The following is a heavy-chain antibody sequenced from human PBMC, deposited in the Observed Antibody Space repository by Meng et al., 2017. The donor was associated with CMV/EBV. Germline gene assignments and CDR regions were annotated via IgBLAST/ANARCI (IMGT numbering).Heavy chain of an antibody. CDR1: GFTFSSYW. CDR3: ARGRLGGSFDY. CDR2: INSDGSST. Sequence: GESLKISCAASGFTFSSYWMHWVRQAPGKGLVWVSRINSDGSSTSYADSVKGRFTISRDNAKNTLYLQMNSLRAEDTAMYYCARGRLGGSFDYWGQGTLVTVSS. V-gene: IGHV3-74*01. D-gene: IGHD1-26*01. J-gene: IGHJ4*02.